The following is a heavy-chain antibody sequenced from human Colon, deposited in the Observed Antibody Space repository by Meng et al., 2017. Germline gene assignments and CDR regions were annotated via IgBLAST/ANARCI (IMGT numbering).Heavy chain of an antibody. CDR2: INRGGENT. CDR1: GFSFSNYG. D-gene: IGHD6-19*01. CDR3: AKDLGYSDGWTTPTNDDY. V-gene: IGHV3-23*01. Sequence: GGSLRLSCAASGFSFSNYGMYWVRQAPGKGLEWVSTINRGGENTHYADSVKGRFTISRENSKNTLYLQMNSLRVEDTAIYYCAKDLGYSDGWTTPTNDDYWGQGTLVTVSS. J-gene: IGHJ4*02.